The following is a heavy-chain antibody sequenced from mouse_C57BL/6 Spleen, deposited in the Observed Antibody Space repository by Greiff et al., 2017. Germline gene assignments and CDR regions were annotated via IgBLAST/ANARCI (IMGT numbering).Heavy chain of an antibody. CDR2: INPGSGGT. D-gene: IGHD2-3*01. CDR1: GYAFTNYL. J-gene: IGHJ3*01. Sequence: VKLQESGAELVRPGTSVKVSCKASGYAFTNYLIAWVKQRPGQGLEWIGVINPGSGGTNYNEKFKGKATLTADKSSSTAYMQLSSLTSEDSAVYFCAREGDGYSFAYWGQGTLVTVSA. V-gene: IGHV1-54*01. CDR3: AREGDGYSFAY.